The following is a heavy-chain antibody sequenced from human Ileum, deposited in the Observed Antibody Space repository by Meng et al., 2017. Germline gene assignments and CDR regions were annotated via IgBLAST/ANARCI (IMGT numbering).Heavy chain of an antibody. D-gene: IGHD3-10*01. J-gene: IGHJ4*02. CDR2: IGSKAYGGTT. CDR1: GFTFGDFA. CDR3: ARGSSQGHYGSGSC. V-gene: IGHV3-49*03. Sequence: GESLKISCTASGFTFGDFALSWFRQAPGKGLGWVSFIGSKAYGGTTEYAASVKGRFTISRDDSRSIAYLQMNSLKTEDTAVYFCARGSSQGHYGSGSCWGQGTLVTVSS.